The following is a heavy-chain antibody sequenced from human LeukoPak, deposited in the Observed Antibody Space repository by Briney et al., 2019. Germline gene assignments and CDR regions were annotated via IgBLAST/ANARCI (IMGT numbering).Heavy chain of an antibody. CDR2: IWYDGSNK. CDR1: GFTFSSYA. Sequence: GGSLRLSCAASGFTFSSYAMRWVRQAPGKGLDWVAFIWYDGSNKYHTDSVKGRFTISRDTSKNTVYLQMNSLRVEDTAVYYCARGDWGMYYFDYWGQGTLVTVSS. J-gene: IGHJ4*02. D-gene: IGHD7-27*01. CDR3: ARGDWGMYYFDY. V-gene: IGHV3-30*04.